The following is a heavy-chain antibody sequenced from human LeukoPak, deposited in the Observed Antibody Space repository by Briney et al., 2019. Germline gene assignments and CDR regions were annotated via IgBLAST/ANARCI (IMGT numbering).Heavy chain of an antibody. CDR2: ISYNGRS. D-gene: IGHD4-23*01. J-gene: IGHJ3*02. V-gene: IGHV4-39*07. Sequence: PSETLSLTCAVSGGSISSSGFYWGWIRQPPGKGLEWIGSISYNGRSFYNPSLRSRLTISVDTSKNQFSLKLSSVTAADTAVYYCARALRLWGGNSGIAFDIWGQGTMVTVSS. CDR1: GGSISSSGFY. CDR3: ARALRLWGGNSGIAFDI.